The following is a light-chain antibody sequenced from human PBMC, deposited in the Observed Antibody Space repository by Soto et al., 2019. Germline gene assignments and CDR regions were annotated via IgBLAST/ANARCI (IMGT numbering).Light chain of an antibody. J-gene: IGLJ1*01. CDR3: CSYGGGNNFYV. V-gene: IGLV2-8*01. Sequence: QSVLTQPASVSGSPGQSVTISCTGTSSDIGTYDYVSWYQHLPDKAPKLIIYEVSKRPSGVPDRFSGSKSGNTASLTVSGLQAEDEGDYYCCSYGGGNNFYVFGTGTKVTVL. CDR1: SSDIGTYDY. CDR2: EVS.